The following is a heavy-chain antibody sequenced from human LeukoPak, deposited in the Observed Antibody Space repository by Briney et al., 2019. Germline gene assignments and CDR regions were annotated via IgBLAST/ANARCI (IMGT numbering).Heavy chain of an antibody. J-gene: IGHJ5*02. CDR1: VGSFSGYY. CDR3: ARVGYYGSGSYYKRGIWFDP. V-gene: IGHV4-34*01. CDR2: INHSGST. Sequence: SETLSLTCAVYVGSFSGYYWSWIRQPPGKGLEWIGEINHSGSTNYNPSLKSRVTISVDTSKNQFSLKLSSVTAADTAVYYCARVGYYGSGSYYKRGIWFDPWGQGTLVTVSS. D-gene: IGHD3-10*01.